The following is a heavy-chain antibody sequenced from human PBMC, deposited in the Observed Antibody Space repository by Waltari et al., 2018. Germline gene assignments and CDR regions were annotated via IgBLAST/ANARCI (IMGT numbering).Heavy chain of an antibody. D-gene: IGHD3-10*01. CDR3: ARKAGKGAFDI. CDR1: GFTFSSYS. CDR2: ISSISSYI. V-gene: IGHV3-21*01. J-gene: IGHJ3*02. Sequence: EVQLVESGGGLVKPGGSLRLSCAASGFTFSSYSMNWVRQAPGKGLEWVSSISSISSYIYYADSVKGRFTISRDNAKNSLYLQMNSLRAEDTAVYYCARKAGKGAFDIWGQGTMVTVSS.